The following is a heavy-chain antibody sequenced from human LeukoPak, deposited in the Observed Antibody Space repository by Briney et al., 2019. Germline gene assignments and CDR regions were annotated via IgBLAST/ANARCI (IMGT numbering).Heavy chain of an antibody. V-gene: IGHV3-23*01. CDR2: ISGSSGST. CDR1: RFTFSDYT. J-gene: IGHJ3*01. Sequence: GGSLRLSCAASRFTFSDYTMSWVRQAPGKGLEWVSSISGSSGSTYYADSVTGRFTISRNNAKNTLYVQMNSLRAEDTAVYYCAKGGSHDYGDYRPGAFHLWGQGTMVTVSS. CDR3: AKGGSHDYGDYRPGAFHL. D-gene: IGHD4-17*01.